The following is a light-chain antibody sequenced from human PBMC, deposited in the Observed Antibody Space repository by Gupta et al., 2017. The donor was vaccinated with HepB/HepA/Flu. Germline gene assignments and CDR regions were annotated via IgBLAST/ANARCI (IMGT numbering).Light chain of an antibody. J-gene: IGKJ3*01. CDR3: QQRINWPPSFT. Sequence: EIVLTQSPATLSLSPGERATLSCRASQSVSSYLAWYQQKPGQAPRLLIYDASNRATGITARFSGSGVGTDFTLTISSLDPEDFAVYYCQQRINWPPSFTFGPGTKVDIK. CDR1: QSVSSY. CDR2: DAS. V-gene: IGKV3-11*01.